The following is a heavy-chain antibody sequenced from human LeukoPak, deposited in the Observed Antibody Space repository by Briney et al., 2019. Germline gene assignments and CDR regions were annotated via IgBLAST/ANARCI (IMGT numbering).Heavy chain of an antibody. CDR3: ASGGHVGSAGPDCSSTSCYTKGVDY. J-gene: IGHJ4*02. V-gene: IGHV1-2*02. Sequence: GASVKVSCKASGYTFTGHYMHWVRQAPGQGLEWMGWINPNSGGTNYAQRFQGRVTMTKDTSISTAYMELSRLRSDDTAVYYCASGGHVGSAGPDCSSTSCYTKGVDYWGQGTLVTVSS. D-gene: IGHD2-2*02. CDR2: INPNSGGT. CDR1: GYTFTGHY.